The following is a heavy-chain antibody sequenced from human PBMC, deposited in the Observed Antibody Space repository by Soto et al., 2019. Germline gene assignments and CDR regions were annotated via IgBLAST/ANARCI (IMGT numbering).Heavy chain of an antibody. CDR2: FIPIFRTL. CDR3: VRDRRIYYSDPHDEFVASDYEV. CDR1: GGIFGSHG. Sequence: QVQLIQSEAEVKKPGSSVRVSCTASGGIFGSHGFSWVRQAPGQRREWVGGFIPIFRTLTYTEKFQARVRIAADESTNTVYLDLSSLTSEDTAVYYCVRDRRIYYSDPHDEFVASDYEVWGQGPMVSVSS. J-gene: IGHJ3*01. D-gene: IGHD3-22*01. V-gene: IGHV1-69*01.